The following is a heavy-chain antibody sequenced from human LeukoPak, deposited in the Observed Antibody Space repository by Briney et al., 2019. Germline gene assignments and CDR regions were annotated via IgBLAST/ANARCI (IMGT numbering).Heavy chain of an antibody. D-gene: IGHD1-1*01. Sequence: PPGGSLKLSCAASGFTFSSYGMHWVRQAPGKGLEWVAVISYDGSNKYYADPVKGRFTISRDTSKNPLYLQMNSLRAEETAVYYCAKDYLKPKTGTSPYFACWGQGSLVTVSS. J-gene: IGHJ4*02. CDR2: ISYDGSNK. CDR3: AKDYLKPKTGTSPYFAC. V-gene: IGHV3-30*18. CDR1: GFTFSSYG.